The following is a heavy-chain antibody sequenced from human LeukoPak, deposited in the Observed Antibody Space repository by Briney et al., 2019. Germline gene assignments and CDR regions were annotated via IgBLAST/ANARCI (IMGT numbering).Heavy chain of an antibody. V-gene: IGHV3-11*06. D-gene: IGHD2-15*01. CDR3: ARAHRPKDIVVVTVYYGMDV. CDR2: ISGSRSYT. J-gene: IGHJ6*02. CDR1: GFTFSDYY. Sequence: GGPVSLSCAASGFTFSDYYMRWIRQAPGQGMERGSYISGSRSYTNYADSVKGRFTISRDNTKNSLYLQMNSLRDEDTAVYYCARAHRPKDIVVVTVYYGMDVWGQGTTVTVSS.